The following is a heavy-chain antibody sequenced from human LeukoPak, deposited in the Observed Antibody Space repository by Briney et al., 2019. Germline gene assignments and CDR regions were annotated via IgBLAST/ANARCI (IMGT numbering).Heavy chain of an antibody. CDR1: GFVFSSYS. V-gene: IGHV3-21*01. J-gene: IGHJ4*02. D-gene: IGHD3-22*01. CDR3: VRLRRNSDSSGDFYYYDN. CDR2: VNTVSSYI. Sequence: PGGSLRLSCAASGFVFSSYSFIWLRQAPGKGLEWVASVNTVSSYIYYADSVRGRFTISRDNAKNSVLLQMNSLRAEGMAMYYCVRLRRNSDSSGDFYYYDNWGQGTLVTVSS.